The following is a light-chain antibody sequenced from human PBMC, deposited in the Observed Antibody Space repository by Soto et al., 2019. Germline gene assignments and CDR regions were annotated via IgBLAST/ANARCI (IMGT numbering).Light chain of an antibody. J-gene: IGKJ2*01. CDR1: QTISRY. V-gene: IGKV1-39*01. CDR3: QQTYSTLYT. Sequence: DLQMTQSPSSPSASVGDRVTITCRASQTISRYLNWYQHKPGKAPKLLIYLASSLQSGVPSRFSGSGSGTDFTLTISSLQPEDFATYYCQQTYSTLYTFGQGTKLDIK. CDR2: LAS.